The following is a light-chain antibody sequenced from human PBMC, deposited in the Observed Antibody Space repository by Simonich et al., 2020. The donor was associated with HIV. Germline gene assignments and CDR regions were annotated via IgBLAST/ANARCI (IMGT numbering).Light chain of an antibody. CDR2: AAS. CDR1: QSISSY. V-gene: IGKV1-39*01. Sequence: DIQMTQSPSSLSASVGNRVTITCRASQSISSYLNWYKQKPVKAPKLLIYAASSLQSGVPSRFSGSGSGTDFTLTISSLQPEDFATYYCQQANSFPPTFGQGTKLEIK. J-gene: IGKJ2*01. CDR3: QQANSFPPT.